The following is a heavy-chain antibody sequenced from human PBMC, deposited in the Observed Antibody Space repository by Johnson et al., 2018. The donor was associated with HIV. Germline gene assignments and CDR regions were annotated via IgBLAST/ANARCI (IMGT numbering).Heavy chain of an antibody. CDR1: GFTFDDYG. Sequence: VQLVESGGGLVQPGGSLRLSCAASGFTFDDYGMSWVRQVPGKGLEWVSGINWNGGSTGYEDSVKGRFTISRDNAKNSLYLQMNSLRVEDTALYYCARDTWDLQDDDAFDIWGQGTMVTVSS. V-gene: IGHV3-20*04. CDR2: INWNGGST. J-gene: IGHJ3*02. CDR3: ARDTWDLQDDDAFDI. D-gene: IGHD1-26*01.